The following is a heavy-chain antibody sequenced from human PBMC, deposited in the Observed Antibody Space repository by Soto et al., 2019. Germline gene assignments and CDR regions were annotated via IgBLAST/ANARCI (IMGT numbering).Heavy chain of an antibody. J-gene: IGHJ4*02. V-gene: IGHV3-72*01. D-gene: IGHD4-17*01. Sequence: GGSLRLSCAASGLTFSDRYMDWVRQGPGKGLEWVGRIRKKTNSYTTEYAASVKGRFIISRDDSTNSLYLRMSSLKTEDTAVYYCTTVTTVDYYFDYWGQGTLVTVSS. CDR3: TTVTTVDYYFDY. CDR1: GLTFSDRY. CDR2: IRKKTNSYTT.